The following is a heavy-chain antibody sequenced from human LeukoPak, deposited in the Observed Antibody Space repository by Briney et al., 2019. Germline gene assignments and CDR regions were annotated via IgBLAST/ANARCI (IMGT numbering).Heavy chain of an antibody. CDR3: ARRARMGSWYFFDY. CDR2: IYYSGST. D-gene: IGHD2-15*01. V-gene: IGHV4-59*08. CDR1: GGSISSYY. Sequence: SETLSLTCAVSGGSISSYYWSWIRQPPGQGLEWIGYIYYSGSTNYNPPLKSRVTISVDTSKNQFSLKLSSVTAADTAVYYFARRARMGSWYFFDYWGQGALVTVSS. J-gene: IGHJ4*02.